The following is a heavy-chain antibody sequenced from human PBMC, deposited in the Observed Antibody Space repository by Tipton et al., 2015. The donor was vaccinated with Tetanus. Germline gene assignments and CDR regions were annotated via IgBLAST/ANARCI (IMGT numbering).Heavy chain of an antibody. V-gene: IGHV4-39*01. CDR2: IYYSGST. CDR1: GGSISSSSYY. Sequence: TLSLTCTVSGGSISSSSYYWGWIRQPPGKGLEWIGSIYYSGSTYYNPSLKSRVTISVDTSKNQFSLKLSSVTAADTAVYYCASCIVGAPVGWFDPWGQGTLVTVSS. J-gene: IGHJ5*02. CDR3: ASCIVGAPVGWFDP. D-gene: IGHD1-26*01.